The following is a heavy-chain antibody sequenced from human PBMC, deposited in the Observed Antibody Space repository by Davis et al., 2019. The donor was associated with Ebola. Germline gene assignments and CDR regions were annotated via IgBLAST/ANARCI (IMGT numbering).Heavy chain of an antibody. J-gene: IGHJ6*02. CDR2: IRFDGTNT. CDR3: ANLNYYDSSAYSSYYYYGLDV. Sequence: GESLKISCAASGFTFSSYDIHWVRQAPGKGLEWVAFIRFDGTNTYYADSVKGRFTISRDNSKDTLYLQMNSLRAEDTAVYYCANLNYYDSSAYSSYYYYGLDVWGQGTTVTVSS. D-gene: IGHD3-22*01. CDR1: GFTFSSYD. V-gene: IGHV3-30*02.